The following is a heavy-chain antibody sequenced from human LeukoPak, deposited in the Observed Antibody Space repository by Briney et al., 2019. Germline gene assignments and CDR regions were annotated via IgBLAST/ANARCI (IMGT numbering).Heavy chain of an antibody. CDR2: IIPILGIA. J-gene: IGHJ4*02. CDR3: ARVSTQYGGGDY. V-gene: IGHV1-69*04. CDR1: GGTFSSYA. D-gene: IGHD3-3*02. Sequence: SVKVSCKASGGTFSSYAISWVRQAPGQGLEWMGRIIPILGIANYAQKFQGRVTITADKSTSTAYMELRSLRSDDTAVYYCARVSTQYGGGDYWGQGTLVTVSS.